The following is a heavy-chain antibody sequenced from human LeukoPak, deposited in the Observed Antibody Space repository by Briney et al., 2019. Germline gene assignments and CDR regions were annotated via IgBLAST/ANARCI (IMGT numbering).Heavy chain of an antibody. V-gene: IGHV3-23*01. D-gene: IGHD1-26*01. CDR3: AKDRGGNYLFYLDY. CDR2: ISGSGGST. CDR1: GFTFSNYA. J-gene: IGHJ4*02. Sequence: GGSLRLSCAASGFTFSNYAMTRVRQAPGKGLEWVSGISGSGGSTYYADSVKGRSTISRDNSKNTLYLQMNSLRAEDTAVYYCAKDRGGNYLFYLDYWGQGTLVTVSS.